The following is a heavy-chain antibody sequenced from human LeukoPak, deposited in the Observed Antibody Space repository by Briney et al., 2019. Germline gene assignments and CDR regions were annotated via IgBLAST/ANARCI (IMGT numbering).Heavy chain of an antibody. J-gene: IGHJ4*02. CDR2: ISWNRGSI. D-gene: IGHD1-26*01. Sequence: SGGSLRLSCAASGFTFDEYAMHWVRQAPGKGLEWVSSISWNRGSIAYADSVKGRFTISRDNAKNSLFLQMNGLRPEDTALYYCAKGNSGSYSYYFDYWGQGTLVTVSS. CDR3: AKGNSGSYSYYFDY. CDR1: GFTFDEYA. V-gene: IGHV3-9*01.